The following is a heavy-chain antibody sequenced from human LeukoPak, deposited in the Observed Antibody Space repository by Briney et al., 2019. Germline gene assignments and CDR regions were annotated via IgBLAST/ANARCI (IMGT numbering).Heavy chain of an antibody. Sequence: ASVKVSCKASGGTFSSYAISWVRQAPGQGLEWMGGIIPIFGTANYAQKFQGRVTITADESTSTAYMELSSLRSEDTAVYYCARGPVAAIFGVVINNWFDPWGQGTLVTVSS. V-gene: IGHV1-69*01. CDR2: IIPIFGTA. CDR3: ARGPVAAIFGVVINNWFDP. D-gene: IGHD3-3*01. CDR1: GGTFSSYA. J-gene: IGHJ5*02.